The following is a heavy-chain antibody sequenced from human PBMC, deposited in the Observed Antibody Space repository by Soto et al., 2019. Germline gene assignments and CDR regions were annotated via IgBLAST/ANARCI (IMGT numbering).Heavy chain of an antibody. D-gene: IGHD1-7*01. J-gene: IGHJ4*02. CDR1: GFTFSDYY. CDR3: TRSITGSTSSDY. CDR2: SRDKGNSYST. V-gene: IGHV3-72*01. Sequence: VQLVESGGGLVQPGGSLRLSCAVSGFTFSDYYIDWGRQAPGKGLEWVGRSRDKGNSYSTDYAASVKGRFTISRDASKNPLFLQMNSLKTEDTALYYCTRSITGSTSSDYWGQGTLVTVSS.